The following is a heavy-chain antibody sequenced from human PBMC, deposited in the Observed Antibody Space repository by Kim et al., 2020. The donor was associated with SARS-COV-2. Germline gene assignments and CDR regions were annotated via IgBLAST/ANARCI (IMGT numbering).Heavy chain of an antibody. J-gene: IGHJ4*02. Sequence: GGSLRLSCAASGFTFSSYSMNWVRQAPGEGLEWISYISSTSRSMFYVDSVKGRFTISRDNAKNSLYLQMDNLRAEDTAVYYCVREGGSGSYSGYWGQGTLVAVSS. CDR3: VREGGSGSYSGY. V-gene: IGHV3-48*04. CDR1: GFTFSSYS. CDR2: ISSTSRSM. D-gene: IGHD3-10*01.